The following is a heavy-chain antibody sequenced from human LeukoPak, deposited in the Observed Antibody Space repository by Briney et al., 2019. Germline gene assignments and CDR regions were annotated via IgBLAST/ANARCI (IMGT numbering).Heavy chain of an antibody. CDR3: AGLTSTCTGGSCYYYYFDS. Sequence: PSETLSLTCSVSGGSISTTSHHRVWIRQPPGKGLEWIGSIYYSGDTYYNPSLNSRVTMSVDTSTNQFSLRLSSVTATDTAVFYCAGLTSTCTGGSCYYYYFDSWGQGTLVTVSS. CDR1: GGSISTTSHH. V-gene: IGHV4-39*01. D-gene: IGHD2-15*01. J-gene: IGHJ4*02. CDR2: IYYSGDT.